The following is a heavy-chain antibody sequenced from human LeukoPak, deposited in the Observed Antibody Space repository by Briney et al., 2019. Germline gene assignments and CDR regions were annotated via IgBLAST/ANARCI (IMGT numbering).Heavy chain of an antibody. J-gene: IGHJ4*02. Sequence: PSETLSLTCTVSGASISSYWWSWIRQPPGKGLEWIGEINHSGSTNYNPSLKSRVTISVDTSKNQFSLKLSSVTAADTAVYYCARGSIGYYDFWSGYNTQRYFDYWGQGTLVTVSS. V-gene: IGHV4-34*01. CDR1: GASISSYW. CDR3: ARGSIGYYDFWSGYNTQRYFDY. D-gene: IGHD3-3*01. CDR2: INHSGST.